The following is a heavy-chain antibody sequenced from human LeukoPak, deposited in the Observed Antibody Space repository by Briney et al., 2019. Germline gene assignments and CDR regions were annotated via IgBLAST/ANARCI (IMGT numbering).Heavy chain of an antibody. Sequence: GGSLRLSCAASGFTVSSNYMSWVRQAPGKGLEXXSVIYSGGSTYYADSVKGRFTISRDNSKNTLYLQMNSLRAEDTAVYYCARDHRGYSSGSYYYYGMDVWGQGTTVTVSS. J-gene: IGHJ6*02. D-gene: IGHD5-18*01. V-gene: IGHV3-66*02. CDR3: ARDHRGYSSGSYYYYGMDV. CDR1: GFTVSSNY. CDR2: IYSGGST.